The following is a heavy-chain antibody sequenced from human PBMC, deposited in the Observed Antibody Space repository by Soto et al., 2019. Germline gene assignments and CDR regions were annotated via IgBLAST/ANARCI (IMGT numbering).Heavy chain of an antibody. Sequence: QPGGSLRLSCAASGFTFSSYAMSWVRQAPGKGLEWVSAISGSGGSTYYADSVKGRFTISRDNSKNTLYLQMNSLRAEDTAVYYCAKVAVPAVDTHLYYYYYMDVSGKGTTVTVSS. CDR1: GFTFSSYA. D-gene: IGHD2-2*01. V-gene: IGHV3-23*01. CDR2: ISGSGGST. J-gene: IGHJ6*03. CDR3: AKVAVPAVDTHLYYYYYMDV.